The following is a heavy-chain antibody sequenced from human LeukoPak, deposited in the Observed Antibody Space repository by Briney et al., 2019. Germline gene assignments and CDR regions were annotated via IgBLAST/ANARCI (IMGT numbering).Heavy chain of an antibody. CDR1: GGSISSSSYY. D-gene: IGHD3-10*01. Sequence: SETLSLTCTVSGGSISSSSYYWGWIRQPPGKGLEWIGSTYYSGSTYYNPSLKSRVTISVDTSKNQFSLKLSSVTAADTAVYYCAGEDRYGSGSYIDYWGQGTLVTVSS. V-gene: IGHV4-39*01. J-gene: IGHJ4*02. CDR2: TYYSGST. CDR3: AGEDRYGSGSYIDY.